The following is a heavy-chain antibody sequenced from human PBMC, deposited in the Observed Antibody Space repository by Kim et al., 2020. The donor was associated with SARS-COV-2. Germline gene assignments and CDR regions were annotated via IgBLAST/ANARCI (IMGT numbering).Heavy chain of an antibody. CDR2: INWNGGST. J-gene: IGHJ6*03. CDR3: ASVRGGWYYYYMDV. Sequence: GGSLRLSCAASGFTFDDYGMSWVRQAPGKGLEWVSGINWNGGSTGYADSVKGRFTISRDNAKNSLYLQMNSLRAEDTALYYCASVRGGWYYYYMDVWGKGTTVTVSS. V-gene: IGHV3-20*04. CDR1: GFTFDDYG. D-gene: IGHD6-19*01.